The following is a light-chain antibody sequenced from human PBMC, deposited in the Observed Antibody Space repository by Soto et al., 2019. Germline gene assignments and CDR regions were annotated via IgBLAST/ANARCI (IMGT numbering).Light chain of an antibody. J-gene: IGKJ2*01. V-gene: IGKV2D-29*01. CDR1: QTARHTDGRTY. Sequence: DIVMTQIPLSLSVTPGRAASISCKSSQTARHTDGRTYLYWYRQKPGQPPHLLIYEVSNRFSGVPERLSGSVSGTDFTLNISRVEADDVGVYYCMQSIELPPTFGQGTKLEIK. CDR2: EVS. CDR3: MQSIELPPT.